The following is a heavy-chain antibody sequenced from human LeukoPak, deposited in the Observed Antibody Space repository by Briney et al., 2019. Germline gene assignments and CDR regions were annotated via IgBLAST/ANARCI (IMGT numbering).Heavy chain of an antibody. Sequence: PGGSLRLSCAASGFSLSTYSMNWVRQAPGKGLEWVSYIINTADSVHYADVVKGRFTISRDNARNSAYLQMNSLRVEDTAVYYCARDTHYAFDYWGQGILVTVSS. CDR1: GFSLSTYS. CDR2: IINTADSV. CDR3: ARDTHYAFDY. D-gene: IGHD4-17*01. V-gene: IGHV3-48*01. J-gene: IGHJ4*02.